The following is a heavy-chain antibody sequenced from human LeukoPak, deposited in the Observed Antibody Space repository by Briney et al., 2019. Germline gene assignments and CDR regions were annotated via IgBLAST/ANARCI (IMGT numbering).Heavy chain of an antibody. Sequence: GGSLRLSCAASGFTFSSYSMNWVRQAPGKGLEWVSSISSSSSYIYYADSVKGRFTISRDNAKNSLYLQMNSLRAEDTAVYYCARDMTTSQLRFLEWEMYNWFDPWGQGTLVTVSS. J-gene: IGHJ5*02. D-gene: IGHD3-3*01. CDR1: GFTFSSYS. CDR2: ISSSSSYI. V-gene: IGHV3-21*01. CDR3: ARDMTTSQLRFLEWEMYNWFDP.